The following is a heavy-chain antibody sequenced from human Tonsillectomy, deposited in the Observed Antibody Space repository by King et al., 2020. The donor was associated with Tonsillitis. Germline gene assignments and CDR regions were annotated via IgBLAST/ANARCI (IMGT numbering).Heavy chain of an antibody. CDR3: ARGRYYDFWSGYYLDV. V-gene: IGHV4-34*01. J-gene: IGHJ6*04. D-gene: IGHD3-3*01. CDR1: GGSFSGYY. CDR2: INHSGST. Sequence: VQLQQWGAGLLKPSETLSLTCAVYGGSFSGYYWSWIRQPPGKGLEWIGEINHSGSTNYNPSLKSRVTISVDTSKNQFSLKLSSVTAADTAVYYCARGRYYDFWSGYYLDVWGKGTTVTVSS.